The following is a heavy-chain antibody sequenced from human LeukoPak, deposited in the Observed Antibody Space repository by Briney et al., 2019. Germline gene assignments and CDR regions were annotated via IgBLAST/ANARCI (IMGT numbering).Heavy chain of an antibody. J-gene: IGHJ4*02. CDR3: ARDSHSKSSGYSFDY. Sequence: SVKVSCNASGGTFSSYAIGWVRQAPGQGLEWMGGIIPIFGTANYAQKFQGRVTITADESTSTAYMELSSLRSEDTAVYYCARDSHSKSSGYSFDYWGQGTPVTVSS. CDR1: GGTFSSYA. D-gene: IGHD3-22*01. CDR2: IIPIFGTA. V-gene: IGHV1-69*13.